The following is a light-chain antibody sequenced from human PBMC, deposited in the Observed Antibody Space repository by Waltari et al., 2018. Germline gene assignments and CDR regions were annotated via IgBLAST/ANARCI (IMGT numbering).Light chain of an antibody. Sequence: QLVLPQSPSASAPLGAPVKPNSTLSSGHSSSPIAQHQSQPEEGPRFLLKLNSDGRHYKGHGIPHRFSGSSSGAERYLTISSVQSEDEAVYYCQTWDTGIPVVFGGGTKLTVL. CDR2: LNSDGRH. CDR1: SGHSSSP. V-gene: IGLV4-69*01. CDR3: QTWDTGIPVV. J-gene: IGLJ2*01.